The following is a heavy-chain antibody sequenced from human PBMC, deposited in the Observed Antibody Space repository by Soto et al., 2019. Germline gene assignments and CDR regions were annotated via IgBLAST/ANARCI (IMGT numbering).Heavy chain of an antibody. J-gene: IGHJ4*01. V-gene: IGHV3-74*01. CDR2: INDDGSTI. CDR3: VSGPGS. Sequence: EVQLVESGGGLFQPGGSLRLSCAASGFTFSRDWMHWVRQAPGKGLVWVSRINDDGSTINYADSVKGRFTISRDNAKNSFYLKSDGMRAEDSLTYYYVSGPGSWGQGSLVTVSA. CDR1: GFTFSRDW.